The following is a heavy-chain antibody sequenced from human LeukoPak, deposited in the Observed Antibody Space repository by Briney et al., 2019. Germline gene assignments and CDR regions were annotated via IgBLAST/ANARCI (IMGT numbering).Heavy chain of an antibody. V-gene: IGHV3-64*01. Sequence: GGSLRLSCAASGFTFSSYAMHWVRHAPGKGLEYVSAISSNGGSTYYANSVKGRFTISRDNSKNTLYLQMGSLRAEDMAVYYCARDSEVGATDYWGQGTLVTVSS. CDR3: ARDSEVGATDY. CDR2: ISSNGGST. D-gene: IGHD1-26*01. J-gene: IGHJ4*02. CDR1: GFTFSSYA.